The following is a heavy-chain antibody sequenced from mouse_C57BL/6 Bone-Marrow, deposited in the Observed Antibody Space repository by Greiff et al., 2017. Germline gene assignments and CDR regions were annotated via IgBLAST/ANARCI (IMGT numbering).Heavy chain of an antibody. J-gene: IGHJ3*01. V-gene: IGHV14-4*01. CDR3: TSIAY. Sequence: EVQLVESGAELVRPGASVKLSCTASGFNIKDDYMHWVKQRPEQGLEWIGWIDPENGDTEYTSKFQGKATITVDTSSTTAYLQLSSLTSEDSAVYYCTSIAYWGQGTLVTVSA. CDR2: IDPENGDT. CDR1: GFNIKDDY.